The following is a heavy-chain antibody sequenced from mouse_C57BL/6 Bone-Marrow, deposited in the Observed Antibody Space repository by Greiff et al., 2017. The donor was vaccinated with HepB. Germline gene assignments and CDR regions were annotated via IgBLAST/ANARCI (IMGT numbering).Heavy chain of an antibody. CDR2: ISSGSSTI. CDR1: GFTFSDYG. V-gene: IGHV5-17*01. D-gene: IGHD2-3*01. J-gene: IGHJ2*01. CDR3: TKDDGYYVDY. Sequence: EVQLVESGGGLVKPGGSLKLSCAASGFTFSDYGMHWVRQAPEKGLEWVAYISSGSSTIYNADTVKGRFTISRNNARKTLFMQITSLRSEDAIKYYCTKDDGYYVDYWGQGTTLTVSS.